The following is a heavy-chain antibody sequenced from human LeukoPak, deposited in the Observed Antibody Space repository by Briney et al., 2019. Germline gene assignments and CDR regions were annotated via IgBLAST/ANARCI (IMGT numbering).Heavy chain of an antibody. CDR3: ARVKYTHHYGMDV. CDR1: GGTSSSYA. CDR2: IIPILGIA. Sequence: ASVKVSCTASGGTSSSYAISWVRQAPGQGLEWMGRIIPILGIANYAQKFQGRVTITADKSTSTAYMELSSLRSEDTAVYYCARVKYTHHYGMDVWGQGTTVTVSS. V-gene: IGHV1-69*04. J-gene: IGHJ6*02. D-gene: IGHD5-18*01.